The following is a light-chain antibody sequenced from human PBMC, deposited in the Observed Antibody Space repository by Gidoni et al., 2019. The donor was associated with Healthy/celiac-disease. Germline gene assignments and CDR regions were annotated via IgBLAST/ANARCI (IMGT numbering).Light chain of an antibody. CDR1: QSVSSY. J-gene: IGKJ4*01. CDR2: DAS. Sequence: EIVLTQSPATLSLAPGERAPLPCRASQSVSSYLAWYQQKPGQAPRLLIYDASNRATGSPAGFSGSGSVTDFTLTISSLEPEYFAVYCCQQRRTFXGXTKVEIK. V-gene: IGKV3-11*01. CDR3: QQRRT.